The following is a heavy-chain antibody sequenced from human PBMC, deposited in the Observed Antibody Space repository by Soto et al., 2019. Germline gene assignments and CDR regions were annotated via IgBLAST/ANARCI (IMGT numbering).Heavy chain of an antibody. CDR2: ITGSGGST. V-gene: IGHV3-23*01. CDR1: GFTFSSYS. Sequence: GGSLRLSCAASGFTFSSYSMSWVRQAPGKGLEWVSAITGSGGSTYYADSVKGRFTISRDNSKNTLYLQMDSLRAEDTAIYYCARALVLGVGALSQWGQGTLVTVSS. J-gene: IGHJ4*02. CDR3: ARALVLGVGALSQ. D-gene: IGHD1-26*01.